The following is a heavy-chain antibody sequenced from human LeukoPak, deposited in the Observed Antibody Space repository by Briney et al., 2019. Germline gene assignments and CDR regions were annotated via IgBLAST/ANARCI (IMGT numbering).Heavy chain of an antibody. Sequence: ASVKVSCKASGYTFTGQYLHWVRQAPGQGLEWMGWINPTSGGTNFAQRFRGRVTMTRDTSISTSYMELSRLRSDDTAVYYCARVYRRGSSGYGPFDFDYWGQGTLVTVSS. CDR3: ARVYRRGSSGYGPFDFDY. CDR1: GYTFTGQY. V-gene: IGHV1-2*02. CDR2: INPTSGGT. J-gene: IGHJ4*02. D-gene: IGHD5-12*01.